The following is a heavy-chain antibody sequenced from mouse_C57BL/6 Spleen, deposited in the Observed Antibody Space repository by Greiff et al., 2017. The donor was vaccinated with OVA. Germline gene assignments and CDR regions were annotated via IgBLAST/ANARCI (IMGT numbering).Heavy chain of an antibody. CDR3: ARGRELGRDYFDY. J-gene: IGHJ2*01. Sequence: QVQLQQPGTELVKPGASVKLSCKASGYTFTSYWMHWVKQRPGQGLEWIGNINPSNGGTNSNEKFKSKATLTVDKSSSTAYMQLSSLTSEDSAIYYCARGRELGRDYFDYWGQGTTLTVSS. V-gene: IGHV1-53*01. CDR2: INPSNGGT. CDR1: GYTFTSYW. D-gene: IGHD4-1*01.